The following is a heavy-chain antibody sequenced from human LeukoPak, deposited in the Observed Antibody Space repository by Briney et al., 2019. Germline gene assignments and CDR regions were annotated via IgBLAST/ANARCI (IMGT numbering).Heavy chain of an antibody. CDR2: IYPGDSDT. J-gene: IGHJ4*02. CDR1: GYSFTSYW. CDR3: ARIVRFGDLFVDY. V-gene: IGHV5-51*01. Sequence: GESLKISCKGSGYSFTSYWIGWVRQMPGKGLEWMGIIYPGDSDTKYSPSFQGQVTISADKSISTAYLQWSSLKASDTAMYYSARIVRFGDLFVDYWGQGTLVTVSS. D-gene: IGHD3-10*01.